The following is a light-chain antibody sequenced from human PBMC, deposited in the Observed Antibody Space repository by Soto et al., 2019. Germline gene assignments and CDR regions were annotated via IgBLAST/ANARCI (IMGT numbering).Light chain of an antibody. J-gene: IGKJ3*01. V-gene: IGKV1-27*01. Sequence: IPMTQSPSTLSASVGDRVTITCRTSQGISNFLAWYQQKPGKVPNLLVYGASTLQSGVPARFSGSGSGTDFTLTISSLRPEDIGTYYCQQGNSFPFTFGPGTKVDIK. CDR3: QQGNSFPFT. CDR2: GAS. CDR1: QGISNF.